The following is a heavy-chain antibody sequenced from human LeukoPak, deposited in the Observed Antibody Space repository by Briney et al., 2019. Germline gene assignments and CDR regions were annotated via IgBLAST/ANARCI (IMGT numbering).Heavy chain of an antibody. Sequence: GGSLRLSCAASGFTVSSNYMSWVRQAPGKGLEWVSVIYSGGSTYYADSVKGRFTISRDNSKSTLYLQMNSLRAEDTAVYYCARVRSDSSSWYGVYYYGMDVWGQGTTVTVSS. CDR1: GFTVSSNY. CDR3: ARVRSDSSSWYGVYYYGMDV. V-gene: IGHV3-66*01. CDR2: IYSGGST. D-gene: IGHD6-13*01. J-gene: IGHJ6*02.